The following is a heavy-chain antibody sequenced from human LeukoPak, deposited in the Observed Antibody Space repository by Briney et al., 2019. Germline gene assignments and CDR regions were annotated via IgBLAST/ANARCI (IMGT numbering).Heavy chain of an antibody. J-gene: IGHJ4*02. CDR3: AREEGFTMITPSPGGADY. Sequence: ASVKVSCKASGYTFTGYYMHWVRQAPGQGLEWMGWINPNSGGTNYAQKFQGRVTMTRDTSISTAYMELSRLRSDDTAVYYCAREEGFTMITPSPGGADYWGQGTLVTVSS. CDR2: INPNSGGT. D-gene: IGHD3-22*01. CDR1: GYTFTGYY. V-gene: IGHV1-2*02.